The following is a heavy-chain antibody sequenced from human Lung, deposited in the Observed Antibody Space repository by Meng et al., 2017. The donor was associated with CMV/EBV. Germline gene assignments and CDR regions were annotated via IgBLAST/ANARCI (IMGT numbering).Heavy chain of an antibody. CDR1: GGSIGSGGYY. J-gene: IGHJ4*02. D-gene: IGHD5-24*01. CDR2: IYYTGST. Sequence: QGQRHESGPGLVKPSQTLSLTCTVSGGSIGSGGYYWSWIRQHPGKGLEWIGYIYYTGSTFYNPSLKSRVTISVDTSKNQFSLKLIPATAADTAVYYCAREAGRDGYATPKFDYWGQGTLVTVSS. CDR3: AREAGRDGYATPKFDY. V-gene: IGHV4-31*03.